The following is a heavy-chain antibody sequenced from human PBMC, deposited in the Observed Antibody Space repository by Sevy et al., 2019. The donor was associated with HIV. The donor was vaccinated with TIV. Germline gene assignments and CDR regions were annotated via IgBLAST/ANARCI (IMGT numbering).Heavy chain of an antibody. Sequence: ASVKVSCKASGYSLNSYDINWVRQATGQGLEWMGWMNPDSGRRGYAPKFQGRVTMTTDTSKGTAYMELRGLRSDDSVVYYCARADLDSTTFFYYYGMDVWGQGTTVTVSS. CDR2: MNPDSGRR. CDR3: ARADLDSTTFFYYYGMDV. J-gene: IGHJ6*02. CDR1: GYSLNSYD. V-gene: IGHV1-8*01. D-gene: IGHD2-2*01.